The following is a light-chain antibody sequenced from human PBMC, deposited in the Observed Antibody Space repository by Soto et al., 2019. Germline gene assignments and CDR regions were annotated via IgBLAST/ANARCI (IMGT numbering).Light chain of an antibody. V-gene: IGKV1-5*01. CDR1: QSISSW. CDR3: KQYNSYSPT. CDR2: DAS. Sequence: DIQMTQSPSTLSASVGDRVTITCRASQSISSWLAWYQQKSGKAPKLLIYDASSLESGVPSRFSGSGSGTEFTLTISSLQPDDFATYYCKQYNSYSPTFGQGTKLEIK. J-gene: IGKJ2*01.